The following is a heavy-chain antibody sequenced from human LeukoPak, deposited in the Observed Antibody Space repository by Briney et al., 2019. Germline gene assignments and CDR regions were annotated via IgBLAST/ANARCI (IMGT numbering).Heavy chain of an antibody. V-gene: IGHV4-4*07. J-gene: IGHJ3*02. CDR2: IYASGST. D-gene: IGHD6-19*01. CDR1: GGSISSYY. CDR3: ARDFRISGWTDACDI. Sequence: PSETLSLTCTVSGGSISSYYWNWIRQPAGKGLEWIGRIYASGSTNYNPSLKSRVSMSIEKSKSQFSLELNSVTAADTAIYYCARDFRISGWTDACDIWGQGTMVTVSS.